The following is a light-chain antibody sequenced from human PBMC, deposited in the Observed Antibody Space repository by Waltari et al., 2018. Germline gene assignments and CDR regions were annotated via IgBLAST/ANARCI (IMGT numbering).Light chain of an antibody. CDR1: SSAVGGYNY. J-gene: IGLJ2*01. CDR2: GVS. V-gene: IGLV2-14*03. Sequence: QSALTQPASVSGSPGQSLTISCTGTSSAVGGYNYVPWYQQHPGKAPTLMIYGVSNRPSGVSDRFSGSKSGNTASLSISGLQADDEADYYCSSYTSSDSLIFGGGTKLSVL. CDR3: SSYTSSDSLI.